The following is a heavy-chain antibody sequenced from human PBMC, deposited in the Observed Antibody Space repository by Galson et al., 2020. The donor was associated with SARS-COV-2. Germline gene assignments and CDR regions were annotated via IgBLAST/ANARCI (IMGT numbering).Heavy chain of an antibody. V-gene: IGHV3-9*01. CDR3: AKDIGVGHHYYGMDV. J-gene: IGHJ6*02. CDR2: IIWNSGSI. D-gene: IGHD3-10*01. CDR1: GFTFDDYA. Sequence: GGSLRLSCAASGFTFDDYAMHWVRQAPGKGLEWVSGIIWNSGSIGYADSVKGRFTISRDNAKNSLYLQMNSLRAEDTALYYCAKDIGVGHHYYGMDVWGQGTTVTVSS.